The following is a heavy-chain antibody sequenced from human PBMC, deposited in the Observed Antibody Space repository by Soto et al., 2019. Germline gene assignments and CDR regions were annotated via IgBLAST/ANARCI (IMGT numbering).Heavy chain of an antibody. CDR2: ISAYNGNT. D-gene: IGHD3-3*01. Sequence: ASVKVSCKASGYTFTSYGISWVRQAPGQGLEWVGWISAYNGNTNYAQKLQGRVTMTTDTSTSTAYMELRSLRSDDTAVYYCARDPVRFLEWLLISGDYYGMDVWGQGTTVTVSS. V-gene: IGHV1-18*01. CDR1: GYTFTSYG. CDR3: ARDPVRFLEWLLISGDYYGMDV. J-gene: IGHJ6*02.